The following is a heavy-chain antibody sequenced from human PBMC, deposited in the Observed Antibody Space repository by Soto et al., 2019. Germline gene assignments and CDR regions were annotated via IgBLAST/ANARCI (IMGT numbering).Heavy chain of an antibody. V-gene: IGHV1-24*01. D-gene: IGHD3-22*01. Sequence: AAVKVSCNVSGYTLTELSMHWVRQAPGKGLEWMGGFDPEDGETIYAQKFQGRVTMTEDTSTDTAYMELSSLRSEDTAVYYCAGGITMIVVVNPTSAFDIWGQGTMVTV. CDR3: AGGITMIVVVNPTSAFDI. CDR2: FDPEDGET. CDR1: GYTLTELS. J-gene: IGHJ3*02.